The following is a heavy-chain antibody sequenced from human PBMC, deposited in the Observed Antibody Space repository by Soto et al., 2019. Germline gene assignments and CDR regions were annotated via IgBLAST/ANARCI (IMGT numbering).Heavy chain of an antibody. CDR2: IRAYTGNT. CDR3: ARSGDSGWNYLDY. Sequence: QVHLVQSGPEVKKPGASVKVSCKASGYSFISYDITWVRQAPGQGLEWMGWIRAYTGNTNYSQKFQGRVTMTTDTATSTAYMGLRSLRSDDTAVYYCARSGDSGWNYLDYWGQGTLVTVSS. CDR1: GYSFISYD. J-gene: IGHJ4*02. D-gene: IGHD6-19*01. V-gene: IGHV1-18*01.